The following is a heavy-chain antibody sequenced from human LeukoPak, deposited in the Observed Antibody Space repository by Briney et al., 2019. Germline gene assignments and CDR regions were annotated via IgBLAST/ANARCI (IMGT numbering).Heavy chain of an antibody. CDR2: IIPIFGTA. D-gene: IGHD3-16*02. J-gene: IGHJ4*02. Sequence: ASVKVSCEASGGTFSSYAISWVRQAPGQGLEWMGGIIPIFGTANYAQKFQGRVTITADESTSTAYMELSSLRSEDTAVYYCARARHYDYIWGSYRYFDYWGQGTLVTVSS. CDR3: ARARHYDYIWGSYRYFDY. V-gene: IGHV1-69*13. CDR1: GGTFSSYA.